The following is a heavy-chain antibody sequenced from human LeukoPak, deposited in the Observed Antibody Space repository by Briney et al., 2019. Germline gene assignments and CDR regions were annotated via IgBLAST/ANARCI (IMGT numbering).Heavy chain of an antibody. D-gene: IGHD2-2*01. V-gene: IGHV3-33*06. CDR1: GFTFSSYG. CDR2: IWYDGSNK. J-gene: IGHJ4*02. Sequence: GGSLRLSCAASGFTFSSYGMHWVRQAPGKGLEWVAVIWYDGSNKYYADSVKGRFTISRGNSKNTLYLQMNSLRAEDTAVYYCAKDGDIVVVPTVWGQGTLVTVSS. CDR3: AKDGDIVVVPTV.